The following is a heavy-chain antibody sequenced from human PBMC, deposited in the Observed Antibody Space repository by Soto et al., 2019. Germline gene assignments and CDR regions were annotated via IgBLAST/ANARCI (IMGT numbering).Heavy chain of an antibody. CDR3: ARDRAAMVPNYYYYYGMDV. J-gene: IGHJ6*02. CDR1: GGTFSSYA. CDR2: IIPIFGTA. V-gene: IGHV1-69*13. Sequence: SVKVSCKASGGTFSSYAISWVRQAPGQGLEWMGGIIPIFGTANYAQKFQGRVTITADESTSTAYMELSSLRSEDTAVYYCARDRAAMVPNYYYYYGMDVWGQGTTVTVSS. D-gene: IGHD5-18*01.